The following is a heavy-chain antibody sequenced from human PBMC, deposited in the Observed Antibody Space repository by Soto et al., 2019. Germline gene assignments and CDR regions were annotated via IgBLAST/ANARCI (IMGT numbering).Heavy chain of an antibody. CDR3: AKAWGIDY. V-gene: IGHV3-23*01. CDR2: ISGSGSST. J-gene: IGHJ4*02. Sequence: EVQLLESGGGLVEPGGSRRLSCAASGFTFSSYTMSWVRQAPGKGLEWVSTISGSGSSTYSADSVKGRFTISRDNSKTTLYLQMNSLRVEDTAIYYCAKAWGIDYWGQGTLGTVSS. D-gene: IGHD7-27*01. CDR1: GFTFSSYT.